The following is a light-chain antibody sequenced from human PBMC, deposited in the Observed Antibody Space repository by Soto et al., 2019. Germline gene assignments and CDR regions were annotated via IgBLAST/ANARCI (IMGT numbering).Light chain of an antibody. V-gene: IGLV1-47*01. Sequence: QSVLTQPPSASGTPGQRVTISCSGSSSNIGSNYVYWYQQVPGTAPKLLVYRDDQRPSGVPDRFSGSKSGTSASLAISGLRSEDEADYFCASGDDSTSGPFYVFGTGTKLTVL. CDR2: RDD. J-gene: IGLJ1*01. CDR1: SSNIGSNY. CDR3: ASGDDSTSGPFYV.